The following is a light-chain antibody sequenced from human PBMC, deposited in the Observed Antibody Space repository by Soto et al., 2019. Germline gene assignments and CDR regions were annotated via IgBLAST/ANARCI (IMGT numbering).Light chain of an antibody. V-gene: IGKV3-11*01. CDR1: QSVSSN. CDR3: QHRKDWQVT. J-gene: IGKJ5*01. CDR2: DVS. Sequence: EIGMKESPSTLSVSPGERATISCRASQSVSSNLAWYQQKPGQPPRLLIYDVSNRAAGIPARFSGSGSGTDFTLTISSLEPEDFAVYYCQHRKDWQVTFGQGTRLEIK.